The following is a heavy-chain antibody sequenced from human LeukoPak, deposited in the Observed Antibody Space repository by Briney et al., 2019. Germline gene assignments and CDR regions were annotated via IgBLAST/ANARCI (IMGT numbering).Heavy chain of an antibody. Sequence: GGSLRLSCAASGFTFNNYAMSWVRQAPGKGLEWVSGISHSGGTTYYPDAAKGRFTISRDNSKNTLYLQVNSLRAEDAAVYYCAKGTYSFLRSDWYFFDSWGQGTLVSVSS. CDR2: ISHSGGTT. J-gene: IGHJ4*02. CDR1: GFTFNNYA. CDR3: AKGTYSFLRSDWYFFDS. D-gene: IGHD3-9*01. V-gene: IGHV3-23*01.